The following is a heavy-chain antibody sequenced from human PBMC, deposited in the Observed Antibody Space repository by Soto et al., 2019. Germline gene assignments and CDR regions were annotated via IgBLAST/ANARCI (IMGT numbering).Heavy chain of an antibody. CDR2: ISTYSGDT. Sequence: QVHLLQSGVEVKTPGASVQVSCQASGYTFFTYDISWVRQAPGQGREWMGWISTYSGDTKYAQKFQGRVTMTTDTSTTTAYMELRSLRSDDTAVYYCARHHGPTKSESWFDPWGQGTVVTVSS. J-gene: IGHJ5*02. V-gene: IGHV1-18*01. CDR1: GYTFFTYD. CDR3: ARHHGPTKSESWFDP. D-gene: IGHD5-12*01.